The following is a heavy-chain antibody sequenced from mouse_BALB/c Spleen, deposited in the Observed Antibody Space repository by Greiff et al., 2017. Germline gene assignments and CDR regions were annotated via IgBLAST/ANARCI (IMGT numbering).Heavy chain of an antibody. D-gene: IGHD1-1*01. Sequence: VQLQQSGAELVKPGASVKLSCTASGFNIKDTYMHWVKQRPEQGLEWIGRIDPANGNTKYDPKFQGKATITADTSSNTAYLQLSSLTSEDTAVYYCNAWGYYGSSYAWFAYWGQGTLVTVSA. CDR2: IDPANGNT. J-gene: IGHJ3*01. CDR3: NAWGYYGSSYAWFAY. CDR1: GFNIKDTY. V-gene: IGHV14-3*02.